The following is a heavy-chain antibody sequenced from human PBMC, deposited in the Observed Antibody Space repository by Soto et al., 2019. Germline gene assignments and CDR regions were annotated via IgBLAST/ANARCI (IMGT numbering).Heavy chain of an antibody. D-gene: IGHD6-19*01. CDR1: GFTFSSYG. V-gene: IGHV3-33*01. CDR3: ARGLSSSSGWYLNY. Sequence: PGGSLRLSCAASGFTFSSYGMHWVRQAPGKGLEWVAVIWYDGSNKYYADSVKGRFTISRDNSKNTLYLQMNSLRAEDTAVYYCARGLSSSSGWYLNYWGQGTLVTVSS. CDR2: IWYDGSNK. J-gene: IGHJ4*02.